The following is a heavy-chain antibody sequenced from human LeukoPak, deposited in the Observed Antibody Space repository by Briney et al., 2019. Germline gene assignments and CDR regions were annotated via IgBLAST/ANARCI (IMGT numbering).Heavy chain of an antibody. CDR1: GGSISSSSYY. CDR3: ARPVGGGYYDSSGQFYDAFDI. CDR2: IYYSGST. V-gene: IGHV4-39*01. J-gene: IGHJ3*02. Sequence: SETLSLTCTVSGGSISSSSYYWGWIRQPPGKGLEWIGSIYYSGSTYYNPSLKSRVTISVDTSKNQFSLKLSSVTAADTAVYYCARPVGGGYYDSSGQFYDAFDIWGQGTMVTVSS. D-gene: IGHD3-22*01.